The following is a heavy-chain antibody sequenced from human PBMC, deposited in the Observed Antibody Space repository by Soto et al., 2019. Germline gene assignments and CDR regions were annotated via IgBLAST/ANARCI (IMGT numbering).Heavy chain of an antibody. CDR1: GFSLTTSGVG. CDR3: AHRILRTVFGLVTTTAIYFDF. Sequence: QITLNESGPTVVNPAEPLTLTCTFSGFSLTTSGVGVGWIRQSPGKAPEWLALIYWDDDKRYSASLKSRLTITKDTPKTQVVLTMASVDPADTATYYGAHRILRTVFGLVTTTAIYFDFWGQGTPVVVSS. J-gene: IGHJ4*02. CDR2: IYWDDDK. D-gene: IGHD3-3*01. V-gene: IGHV2-5*02.